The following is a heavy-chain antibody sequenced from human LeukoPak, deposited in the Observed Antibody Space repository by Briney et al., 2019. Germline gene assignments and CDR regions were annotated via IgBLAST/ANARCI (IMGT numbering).Heavy chain of an antibody. CDR2: ISGDGTAR. J-gene: IGHJ5*02. D-gene: IGHD3-10*01. Sequence: GGSLRLSCAASGFTSSSYWMHWVRQVPGKGLVWVSRISGDGTARNYADSVKGRFTISRDDAKDMVDLQMNSLRGEDTAVYYCVRGRGSYGWFDPWGQGTLVTVSS. V-gene: IGHV3-74*01. CDR1: GFTSSSYW. CDR3: VRGRGSYGWFDP.